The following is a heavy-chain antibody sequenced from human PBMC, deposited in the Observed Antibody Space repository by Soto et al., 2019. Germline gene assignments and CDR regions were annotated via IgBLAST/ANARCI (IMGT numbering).Heavy chain of an antibody. Sequence: QVQLVESGGGVVQPGRSLRLSCAASGFTFSSYGMHWVRQAPGKGLEWVAVIWYDGSNKYYADSVKGRFTIPRDNSKNTLYLQMNSLRAEDTAVYYCARGKDIVVVVAAPFDYWGQGTLVTVSS. V-gene: IGHV3-33*01. CDR3: ARGKDIVVVVAAPFDY. CDR1: GFTFSSYG. J-gene: IGHJ4*02. D-gene: IGHD2-15*01. CDR2: IWYDGSNK.